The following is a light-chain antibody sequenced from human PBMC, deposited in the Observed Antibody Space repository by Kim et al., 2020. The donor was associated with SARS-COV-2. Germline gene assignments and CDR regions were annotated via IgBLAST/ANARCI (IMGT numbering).Light chain of an antibody. CDR2: WTS. CDR1: QNLLSSSNNENH. V-gene: IGKV4-1*01. Sequence: DIVMTQFPDSLAVSLGERATINCKSSQNLLSSSNNENHLAWYQQKPGQPPKLLIYWTSTRESGVPDRFSGSGSGTDFTLTISSLQAEDVAVYYCQQYYNTRWTFGQGTKVDIK. J-gene: IGKJ1*01. CDR3: QQYYNTRWT.